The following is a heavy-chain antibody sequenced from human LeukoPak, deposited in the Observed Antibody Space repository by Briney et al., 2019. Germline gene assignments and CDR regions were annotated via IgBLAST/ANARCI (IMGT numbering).Heavy chain of an antibody. CDR2: INWNGGST. Sequence: GGSLRLSCAASGFTFDDYGMSWVRQAPGKGLEWVSGINWNGGSTGYADSVKGRFTISRDNAKNSLYLQMNSLRAEDTALYYCARARYDILTGDLDYSSQGTLVTVSS. D-gene: IGHD3-9*01. V-gene: IGHV3-20*04. CDR1: GFTFDDYG. CDR3: ARARYDILTGDLDY. J-gene: IGHJ4*02.